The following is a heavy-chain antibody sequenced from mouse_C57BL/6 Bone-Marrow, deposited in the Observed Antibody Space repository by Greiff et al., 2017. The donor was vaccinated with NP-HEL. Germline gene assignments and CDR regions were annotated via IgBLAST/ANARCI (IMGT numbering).Heavy chain of an antibody. J-gene: IGHJ3*01. D-gene: IGHD1-1*01. CDR3: ASNPPDHYGSSSFAY. CDR1: GYTFTDYN. CDR2: INPNNGGT. Sequence: EVQLQQSGPELVKPGASVKMSCKASGYTFTDYNMHWVKQSHGKSLEWIGYINPNNGGTSYNQKFKGKATLTVHKSSSTAYMELRSLTSEDSAVYYCASNPPDHYGSSSFAYWGQGTLVTVSA. V-gene: IGHV1-22*01.